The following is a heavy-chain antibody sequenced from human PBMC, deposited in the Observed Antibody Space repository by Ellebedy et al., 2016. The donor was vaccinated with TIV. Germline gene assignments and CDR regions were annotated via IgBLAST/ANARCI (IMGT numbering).Heavy chain of an antibody. CDR2: VYYSGTT. J-gene: IGHJ5*02. CDR1: GGSISSSSYY. V-gene: IGHV4-39*01. CDR3: ARHGSIAAGAYYP. D-gene: IGHD6-25*01. Sequence: MPSETLSLTCTVSGGSISSSSYYLGWIRQPPGKGLEWIGSVYYSGTTYYNPSVKSRVTISLDTSKNQFSLKLSSVTAADTAVYYCARHGSIAAGAYYPWGQGSLVTVSS.